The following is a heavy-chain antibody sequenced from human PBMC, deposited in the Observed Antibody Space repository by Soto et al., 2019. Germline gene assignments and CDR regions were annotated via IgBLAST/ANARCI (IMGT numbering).Heavy chain of an antibody. CDR1: GYTFTSYD. CDR2: MNPNSGNT. J-gene: IGHJ6*03. Sequence: EASVKVSCKASGYTFTSYDINWVRQATGQGLEWMGWMNPNSGNTGYAQKFQGRVTMTRNTSISTAYMELSSLRSEDTAVYYCARGRNFWSGYEYYYYMDVWGKGTTVTVSS. D-gene: IGHD3-3*01. V-gene: IGHV1-8*01. CDR3: ARGRNFWSGYEYYYYMDV.